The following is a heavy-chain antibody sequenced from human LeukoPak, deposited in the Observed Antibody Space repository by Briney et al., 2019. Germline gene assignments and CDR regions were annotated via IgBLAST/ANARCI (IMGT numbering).Heavy chain of an antibody. CDR3: ARLSDGSGFYYVPFDY. Sequence: PGESLKISCKGSRYIFTNYWIAWVRQMPGKGLEWMGIIYPGDSDTRYSPSFQGQVTISADKSISTAYVQWSSLKASDSAMYYCARLSDGSGFYYVPFDYWGQGTRVTVSS. CDR2: IYPGDSDT. V-gene: IGHV5-51*01. CDR1: RYIFTNYW. J-gene: IGHJ4*01. D-gene: IGHD3-22*01.